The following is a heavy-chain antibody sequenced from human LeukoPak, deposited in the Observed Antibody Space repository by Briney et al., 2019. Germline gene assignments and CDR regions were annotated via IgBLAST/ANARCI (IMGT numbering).Heavy chain of an antibody. CDR2: IRYDGSNK. CDR1: GFTFSSYA. CDR3: AKSIPTIAVAVSTRQ. J-gene: IGHJ4*02. Sequence: PGGSLRLSCAASGFTFSSYAMHWVRQAPGKGLEWVAFIRYDGSNKYYADSVKGRFTISRDNSKNTLYLQMNSLRAEDTAVYYCAKSIPTIAVAVSTRQWGQGTLVTVSS. V-gene: IGHV3-30*02. D-gene: IGHD6-19*01.